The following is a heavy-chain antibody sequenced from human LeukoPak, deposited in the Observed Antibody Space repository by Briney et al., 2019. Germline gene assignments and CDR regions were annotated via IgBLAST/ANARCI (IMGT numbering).Heavy chain of an antibody. CDR3: AKEGLDATDD. J-gene: IGHJ4*02. CDR1: GYTFTGYY. CDR2: INTNTGNP. D-gene: IGHD3-3*01. Sequence: ASVKVSCKASGYTFTGYYMHWVRQAPGQGLEWMGWINTNTGNPTYAQGFTGRFVFSLDTSVSTAYLQISSLKADDTAVYYCAKEGLDATDDWGQGTLVTVSS. V-gene: IGHV7-4-1*02.